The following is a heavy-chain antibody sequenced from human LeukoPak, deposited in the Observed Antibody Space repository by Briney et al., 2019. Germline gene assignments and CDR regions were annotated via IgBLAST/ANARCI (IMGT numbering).Heavy chain of an antibody. J-gene: IGHJ4*02. CDR2: INWNGGST. CDR1: GFTFDDYG. CDR3: ARVIVVVPAAKLNYFDY. D-gene: IGHD2-2*01. Sequence: GGSLRLSCAASGFTFDDYGMRWVRQAPGKGLEWVSGINWNGGSTGYADSVKGRFTISRDNAKNSLYLQMNSLRAEDTALYYCARVIVVVPAAKLNYFDYWGQGTLVTVSS. V-gene: IGHV3-20*04.